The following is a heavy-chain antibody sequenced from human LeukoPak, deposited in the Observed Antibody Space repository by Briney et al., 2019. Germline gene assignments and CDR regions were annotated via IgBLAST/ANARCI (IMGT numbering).Heavy chain of an antibody. J-gene: IGHJ4*02. CDR3: ARTRYDILTGYYKGTLFDY. CDR1: GGSISSYY. CDR2: IYYSGST. D-gene: IGHD3-9*01. Sequence: SETLSLTCTVSGGSISSYYWTWFRQPPGKGLEWFGYIYYSGSTNYNPSLKSRVTISVDTSKNQFSLKLSSVTAADTAVYYCARTRYDILTGYYKGTLFDYWGQGTLVTVSS. V-gene: IGHV4-59*01.